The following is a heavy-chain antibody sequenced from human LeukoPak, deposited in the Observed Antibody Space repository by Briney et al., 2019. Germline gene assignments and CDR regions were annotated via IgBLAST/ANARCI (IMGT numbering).Heavy chain of an antibody. J-gene: IGHJ6*02. CDR2: INPNSGGT. Sequence: ASVKVSCKASGYTFTGYYMHWVRQAPGQGLEGMGWINPNSGGTNYAQKFQGRVTMTRDTSISTAYMELSRLRSDDTAVYYCARDPRGGYYYYYGMDVWGQGTTVTVSS. CDR3: ARDPRGGYYYYYGMDV. CDR1: GYTFTGYY. D-gene: IGHD3-10*01. V-gene: IGHV1-2*02.